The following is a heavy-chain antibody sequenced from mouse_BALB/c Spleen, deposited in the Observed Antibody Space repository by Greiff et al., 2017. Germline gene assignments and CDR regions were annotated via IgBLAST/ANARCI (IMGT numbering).Heavy chain of an antibody. D-gene: IGHD1-1*01. Sequence: EVQLQQSGPGLVKPSQSLSLTCTVTGYSITSDYAWNWIRQFPGNKLEWMGYISYSGSTSYNPSLKSRISITRDTSKNQFFLQLNSVTTEDTATYYCARRGSVSYYYAMDYWGQGTSVTVSS. J-gene: IGHJ4*01. V-gene: IGHV3-2*02. CDR3: ARRGSVSYYYAMDY. CDR2: ISYSGST. CDR1: GYSITSDYA.